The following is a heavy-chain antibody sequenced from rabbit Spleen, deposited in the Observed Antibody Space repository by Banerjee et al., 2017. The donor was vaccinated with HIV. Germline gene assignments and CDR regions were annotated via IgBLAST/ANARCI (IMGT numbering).Heavy chain of an antibody. V-gene: IGHV1S45*01. D-gene: IGHD1-1*01. Sequence: QEQLVESGGGLVKPGASLTLTCTASGFDFSTNYWISWVRQAPGKGLEWIGCIYSISGSAYYASWAKGRFTISKTSSTTVTLQMTSLTAADTATYFCAGDHAISGYRFNLWGPGTLVTVS. J-gene: IGHJ4*01. CDR2: IYSISGSA. CDR3: AGDHAISGYRFNL. CDR1: GFDFSTNYW.